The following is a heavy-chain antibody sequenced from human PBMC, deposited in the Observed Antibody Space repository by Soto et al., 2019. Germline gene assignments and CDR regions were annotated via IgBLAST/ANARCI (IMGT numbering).Heavy chain of an antibody. CDR3: AREGPAPYYYYGMDV. CDR1: GYSFTTYG. Sequence: QVQLVQSGGEVKKPGASVKVSCKTSGYSFTTYGISWVRQAPGQGLEWMGWISGYNGNTNYAQKFQGRVTMTTDTVTSTAYMELRSLRSDDTAVYYCAREGPAPYYYYGMDVWGQGTTVTVSS. CDR2: ISGYNGNT. J-gene: IGHJ6*02. V-gene: IGHV1-18*01.